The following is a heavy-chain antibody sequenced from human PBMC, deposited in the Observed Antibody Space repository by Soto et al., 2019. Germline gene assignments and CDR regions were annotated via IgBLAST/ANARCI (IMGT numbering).Heavy chain of an antibody. CDR2: IIPILGEA. CDR1: GGTFGSYT. D-gene: IGHD3-10*01. Sequence: QVQLVQSGAEVKKPGSSVKVSCKASGGTFGSYTISWVRQAPGQGLEWMGRIIPILGEAKYAQKFQGRVTIQAEQSAGTASMELSSLRSEDTAVYYCASHYGSGSSDYWGQGTLGTVSS. J-gene: IGHJ4*02. CDR3: ASHYGSGSSDY. V-gene: IGHV1-69*02.